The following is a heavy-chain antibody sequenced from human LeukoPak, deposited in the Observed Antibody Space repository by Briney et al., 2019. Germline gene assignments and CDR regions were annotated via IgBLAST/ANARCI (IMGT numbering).Heavy chain of an antibody. CDR3: AKDSVGGYGTLPGAFDI. J-gene: IGHJ3*02. Sequence: GGSLRLSCAASGFTFSSYAMSWVRQAPGKGLEWVSGNSGTGGSTYYADSVKGRFTISRDNSKNTLYLQMNSLRAEDTAVYYCAKDSVGGYGTLPGAFDIWGQGTMVTVSS. V-gene: IGHV3-23*01. D-gene: IGHD4-17*01. CDR2: NSGTGGST. CDR1: GFTFSSYA.